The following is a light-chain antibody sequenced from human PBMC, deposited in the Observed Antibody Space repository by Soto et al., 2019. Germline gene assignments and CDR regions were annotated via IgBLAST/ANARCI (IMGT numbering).Light chain of an antibody. Sequence: EIVMTQSPATLSVSPGERATLSCRASQSLSSNLAWYQQCPGQAPRLLIYGASTRATGIPARFSGSGSGTEFTLTISSLQSEDFAIYFCQQYSDCPLTFGGGTKVEIK. J-gene: IGKJ4*01. V-gene: IGKV3-15*01. CDR1: QSLSSN. CDR2: GAS. CDR3: QQYSDCPLT.